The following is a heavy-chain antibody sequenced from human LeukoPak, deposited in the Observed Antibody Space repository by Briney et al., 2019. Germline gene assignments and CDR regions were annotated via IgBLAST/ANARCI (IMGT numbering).Heavy chain of an antibody. CDR2: IKQDGSEK. J-gene: IGHJ4*02. V-gene: IGHV3-7*04. CDR1: GFTLSSYA. D-gene: IGHD5-24*01. CDR3: ARGRWSFDY. Sequence: GGSLRLSCAASGFTLSSYAMHWVRQAPGKGLEWVANIKQDGSEKYYVDSVKGRFTISRDNAKNSLYLQMNSLRAEDTAVYYCARGRWSFDYWGKGTLVTVSS.